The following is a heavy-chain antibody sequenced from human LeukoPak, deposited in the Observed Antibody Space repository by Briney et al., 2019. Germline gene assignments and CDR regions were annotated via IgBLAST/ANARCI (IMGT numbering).Heavy chain of an antibody. Sequence: GRSLRLSCAASGFNFGSYSMTWVRQAPGKGLEWVSAFSGSGGSTYYANSVKGRFTISRDNSKNTLYLQMNSLRAEDTAVYYCAKMGAMIVVVSHYMDVWGKGTTVTVSS. D-gene: IGHD3-22*01. J-gene: IGHJ6*03. CDR3: AKMGAMIVVVSHYMDV. V-gene: IGHV3-23*01. CDR1: GFNFGSYS. CDR2: FSGSGGST.